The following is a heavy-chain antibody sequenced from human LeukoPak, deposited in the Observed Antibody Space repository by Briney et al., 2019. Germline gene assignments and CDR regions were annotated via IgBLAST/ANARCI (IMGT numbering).Heavy chain of an antibody. D-gene: IGHD2-2*01. CDR3: ARAKPPSNTYCSSTSCYRWKVSWFDP. J-gene: IGHJ5*02. V-gene: IGHV1-69*05. CDR2: IIPIFGTA. Sequence: ASVKVSCKASGGTFSSYAISWVRQAPGQGLEWMGGIIPIFGTANYAQKFQGRVTMTRDTSISTAYMELSRLRSDDTAVYYCARAKPPSNTYCSSTSCYRWKVSWFDPWGQGTLVAVSS. CDR1: GGTFSSYA.